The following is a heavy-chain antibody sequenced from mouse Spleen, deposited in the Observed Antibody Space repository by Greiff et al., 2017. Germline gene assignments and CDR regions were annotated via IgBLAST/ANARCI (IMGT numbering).Heavy chain of an antibody. CDR3: ARHGGYGSSYLYAMDY. V-gene: IGHV5-9-3*01. CDR2: ISSGGSYT. D-gene: IGHD1-1*01. Sequence: EVKVVESGGGLVKPGGSLKLSCAASGFTFSSYAMSWVRQTPEKRLEWVATISSGGSYTYYPDSVKGRFTISRDNAKNTLYLQMSSLRSEDTAMYYCARHGGYGSSYLYAMDYWGQGTSVTVSS. J-gene: IGHJ4*01. CDR1: GFTFSSYA.